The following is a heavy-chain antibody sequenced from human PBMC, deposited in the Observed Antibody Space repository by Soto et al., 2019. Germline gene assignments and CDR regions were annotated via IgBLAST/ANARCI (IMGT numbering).Heavy chain of an antibody. CDR1: GGSFSGYY. J-gene: IGHJ5*02. Sequence: SETLSLTCAVYGGSFSGYYWSWIRQPPGKGLEWIGEINHSGSTNYNPSLKSRVTISVDTSKNQFSLKLSSVTAADTAVYYCARDSALTRLLWFGGPPGVGWFDPWGQGTLVTV. CDR2: INHSGST. CDR3: ARDSALTRLLWFGGPPGVGWFDP. D-gene: IGHD3-10*01. V-gene: IGHV4-34*01.